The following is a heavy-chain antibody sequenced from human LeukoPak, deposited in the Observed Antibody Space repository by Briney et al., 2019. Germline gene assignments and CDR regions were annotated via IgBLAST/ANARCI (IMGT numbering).Heavy chain of an antibody. CDR3: AREFWDDYDILTGLSGVGFDP. V-gene: IGHV4-34*01. Sequence: SETLSLTCAVYGGSFGGYYWTWIRQPPGKGLEWIGEMNHSGSANYNPSLKSRVTISVDTSKNQCSLRLSSVTAADTAVYYCAREFWDDYDILTGLSGVGFDPWGQGTLVTVSS. J-gene: IGHJ5*02. CDR2: MNHSGSA. D-gene: IGHD3-9*01. CDR1: GGSFGGYY.